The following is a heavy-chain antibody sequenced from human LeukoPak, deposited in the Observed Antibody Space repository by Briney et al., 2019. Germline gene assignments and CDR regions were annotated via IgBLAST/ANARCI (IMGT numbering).Heavy chain of an antibody. Sequence: PSETLSLTCAVYGGSFSGYYWSWIRQPPGKGLEWIGEINHSGSTNYNPSLKSRVTISVDTSKNQFSLKLSSVTAADTAVYYCARIGGCSSTSCYSRGNNYFDYWGQGTLVTVSS. D-gene: IGHD2-2*02. CDR3: ARIGGCSSTSCYSRGNNYFDY. CDR2: INHSGST. J-gene: IGHJ4*02. CDR1: GGSFSGYY. V-gene: IGHV4-34*01.